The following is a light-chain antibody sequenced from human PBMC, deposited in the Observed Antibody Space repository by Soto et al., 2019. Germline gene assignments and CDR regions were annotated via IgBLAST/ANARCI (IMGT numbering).Light chain of an antibody. CDR3: QHYNTWPPVT. Sequence: EIRMTQSPATLSVSPGDRATLSCRASQSVSSNLAWYQHKPGQVPRLLIHSAATMATGIPARFSGSASGTEFTLTIDSLQSEDFAVYYYQHYNTWPPVTFGQGTKLEIK. J-gene: IGKJ2*01. CDR1: QSVSSN. CDR2: SAA. V-gene: IGKV3D-15*01.